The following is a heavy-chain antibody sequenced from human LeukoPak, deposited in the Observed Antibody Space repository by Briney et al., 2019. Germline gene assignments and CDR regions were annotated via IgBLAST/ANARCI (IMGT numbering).Heavy chain of an antibody. J-gene: IGHJ4*02. CDR3: ARAMGGAGTVTDY. D-gene: IGHD6-13*01. CDR1: GGSISSFY. CDR2: IYYSGST. Sequence: KSSETLSLTCTVSGGSISSFYWSWIRQPPGKGLEWVGQIYYSGSTNYNPSLKSRVTISLDTSKNQFSLKLNSVTAADTAVYYCARAMGGAGTVTDYWGQGTLVTVSS. V-gene: IGHV4-59*13.